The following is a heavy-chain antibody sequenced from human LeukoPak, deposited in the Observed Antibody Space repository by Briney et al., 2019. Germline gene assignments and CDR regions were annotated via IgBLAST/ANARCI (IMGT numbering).Heavy chain of an antibody. D-gene: IGHD3-22*01. J-gene: IGHJ3*02. V-gene: IGHV1-2*02. Sequence: ASVKVSCKASGHTFTGHYIHWVRQAPGQGLEWMGWIHPNTGGTKYAQKFQGRVTMTRDTSSSTAYMELSSLRSADTAVYYCASEYKYDSSGANAFDIWGQGTMVTVSS. CDR2: IHPNTGGT. CDR3: ASEYKYDSSGANAFDI. CDR1: GHTFTGHY.